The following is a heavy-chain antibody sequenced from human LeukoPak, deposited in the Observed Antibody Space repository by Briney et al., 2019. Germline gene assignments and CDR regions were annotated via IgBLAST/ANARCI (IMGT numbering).Heavy chain of an antibody. CDR1: GGSIISSDYH. Sequence: PSETLSLTCTVSGGSIISSDYHWGWVRQPPGKGLEWIGTISYSGNTDYNPSLRSRVTISVDTSNNQFTLRLGSVTAADTAVYHCARHCCSGPAKRVFDIWGQGTMVTVSS. D-gene: IGHD2-15*01. CDR3: ARHCCSGPAKRVFDI. J-gene: IGHJ3*02. CDR2: ISYSGNT. V-gene: IGHV4-39*01.